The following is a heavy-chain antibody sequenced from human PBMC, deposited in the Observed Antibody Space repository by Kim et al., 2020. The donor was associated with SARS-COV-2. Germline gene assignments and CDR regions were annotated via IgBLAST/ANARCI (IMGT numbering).Heavy chain of an antibody. CDR3: ARDPLYRYSNQNYYYYMDV. CDR1: GFTFSSYG. V-gene: IGHV3-33*01. D-gene: IGHD4-4*01. J-gene: IGHJ6*03. Sequence: GGSLRLSCAASGFTFSSYGMHWVRQAPGKGLEWVAVIWYDGSNKYYADSVKGRFTISRDNSKNTLYLQMNSLRAEDTAVYYCARDPLYRYSNQNYYYYMDVWGKGTTVTVSS. CDR2: IWYDGSNK.